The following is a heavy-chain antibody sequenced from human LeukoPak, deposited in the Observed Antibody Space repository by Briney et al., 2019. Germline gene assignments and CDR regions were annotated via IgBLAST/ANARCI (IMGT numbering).Heavy chain of an antibody. Sequence: PSETLSLTCAVSGGSISSGGYSWSWIRQPPGKGLEWIGYIYHSGSTYYNPSLKSRVTTSVDRSKNQFSLKLSSVTAADTAVYYCARGSLSLGSAFDIWGQGTMVTVSS. CDR1: GGSISSGGYS. CDR3: ARGSLSLGSAFDI. V-gene: IGHV4-30-2*01. D-gene: IGHD3-10*01. CDR2: IYHSGST. J-gene: IGHJ3*02.